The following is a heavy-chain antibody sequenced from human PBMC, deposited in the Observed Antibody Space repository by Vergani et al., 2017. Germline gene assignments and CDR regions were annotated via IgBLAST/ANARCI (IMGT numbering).Heavy chain of an antibody. V-gene: IGHV4-59*01. D-gene: IGHD3-22*01. J-gene: IGHJ4*02. Sequence: QVQLQESGPGLVKPSETLSLTCTASGRSISSYYWSWIRQPPGKGLEWIGYIYYSGSTNYNSSLKSRVTISVDTSKNQFSLKLSSVTAADTAVYYCARMGGYDECDAFRIGYFDSWGPGILVTVSS. CDR2: IYYSGST. CDR3: ARMGGYDECDAFRIGYFDS. CDR1: GRSISSYY.